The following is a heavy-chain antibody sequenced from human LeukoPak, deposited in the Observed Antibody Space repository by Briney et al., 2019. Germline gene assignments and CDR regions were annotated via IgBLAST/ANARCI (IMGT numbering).Heavy chain of an antibody. CDR1: GFTFSSYG. D-gene: IGHD3-22*01. J-gene: IGHJ3*01. V-gene: IGHV3-30*19. CDR2: ISYDGSNK. Sequence: PGGSLRLSCAASGFTFSSYGMHWVRRAPGKGLEWMTLISYDGSNKYYADSVKGRFTISRDNSKNTLYLQMNSLRAEDTALYYCARLAEYSYDSSGKLIHDAFDLWGQGTMVTVSS. CDR3: ARLAEYSYDSSGKLIHDAFDL.